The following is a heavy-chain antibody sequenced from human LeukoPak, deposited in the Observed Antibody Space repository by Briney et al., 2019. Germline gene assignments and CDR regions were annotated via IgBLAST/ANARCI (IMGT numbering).Heavy chain of an antibody. J-gene: IGHJ4*02. CDR3: KGGYDLFDY. CDR1: GFSLSNYA. D-gene: IGHD5-12*01. V-gene: IGHV3-15*01. CDR2: IKSKTDGGTT. Sequence: GRSLRLSCAASGFSLSNYAMHWVRQAPGKGLEWVGRIKSKTDGGTTDYAAPVKGRFTISRDDSKNTLYLQMNSLKTEDTAVYYCKGGYDLFDYWGQGTLVTVSS.